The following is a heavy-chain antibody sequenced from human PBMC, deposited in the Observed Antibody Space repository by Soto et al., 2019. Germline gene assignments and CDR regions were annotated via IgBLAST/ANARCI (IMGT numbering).Heavy chain of an antibody. CDR1: GYTFHNHG. CDR3: ARDFSPLAYYFGY. Sequence: ASAKVSCKASGYTFHNHGISWVRQAPGQGLEWLGWISGLDGKTKYAQRLQGRVTMTADTSTISAYMELRSLRSVDTAVYYCARDFSPLAYYFGYWGQGTLVTVSS. CDR2: ISGLDGKT. V-gene: IGHV1-18*04. J-gene: IGHJ4*02.